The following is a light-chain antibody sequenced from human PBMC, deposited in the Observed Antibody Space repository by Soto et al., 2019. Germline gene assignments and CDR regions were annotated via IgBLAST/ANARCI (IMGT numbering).Light chain of an antibody. V-gene: IGLV2-14*01. Sequence: QSVLTQPASVSGSPGQSITISCAGTMRDVGAYNLVSWYQQHPGRAPQLIIYEVRNRPSGISFRLSGSKSGNTASLTISGLQAEDEADYYCSSYTSKSSLIFGGGTKVT. J-gene: IGLJ2*01. CDR2: EVR. CDR3: SSYTSKSSLI. CDR1: MRDVGAYNL.